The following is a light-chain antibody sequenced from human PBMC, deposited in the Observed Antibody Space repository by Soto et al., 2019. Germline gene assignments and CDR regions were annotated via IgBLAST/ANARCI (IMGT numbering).Light chain of an antibody. CDR3: VQGTHWPWT. CDR1: QGLVYSDGNTY. Sequence: DVVMTQSPLSLPVTLGQPASISCRSSQGLVYSDGNTYLNWFQQRPGQSPRSPIYQVSNRDTGVPDRYSGSAQGSDFTLKISRVEAEDVGVSYCVQGTHWPWTFGQGTKVEIK. J-gene: IGKJ1*01. V-gene: IGKV2-30*01. CDR2: QVS.